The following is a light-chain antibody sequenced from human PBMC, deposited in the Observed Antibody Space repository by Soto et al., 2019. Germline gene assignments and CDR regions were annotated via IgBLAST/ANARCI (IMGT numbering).Light chain of an antibody. V-gene: IGKV3-15*01. CDR1: ESISVN. CDR3: QQYNIWPST. Sequence: EIVMTQSPGTLSVSPGEGATLSCRASESISVNLAWYQQKPGQAPKLLIFGATSGATGVPARFSGSGSVTDFSLTISSPQSEDFAVYYCQQYNIWPSTFGQGTKLEIK. CDR2: GAT. J-gene: IGKJ2*01.